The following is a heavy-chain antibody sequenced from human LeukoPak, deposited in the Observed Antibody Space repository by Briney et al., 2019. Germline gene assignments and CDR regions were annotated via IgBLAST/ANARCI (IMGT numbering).Heavy chain of an antibody. CDR2: MSSGSSYI. CDR1: GFAFSSFA. D-gene: IGHD3-3*01. Sequence: PGGSLRLSCAASGFAFSSFAMGWVRQSPGKGLEWVSSMSSGSSYIYYADSVRGRFTISRDNAKNSLYLLMNSLRVEDTAVYYCARDRPTGASRLFVVQWGQGTLVTVSS. J-gene: IGHJ4*02. CDR3: ARDRPTGASRLFVVQ. V-gene: IGHV3-21*01.